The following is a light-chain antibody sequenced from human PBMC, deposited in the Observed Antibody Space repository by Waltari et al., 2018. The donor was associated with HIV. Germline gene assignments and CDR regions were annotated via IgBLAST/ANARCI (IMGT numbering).Light chain of an antibody. J-gene: IGKJ2*01. CDR2: GAS. V-gene: IGKV3-15*01. CDR3: QQYNHWPPYT. CDR1: QSINSH. Sequence: EVVMTQSPATLSVSLGARATLSCRASQSINSHLAWYQHKPGQAPRLLFSGASTRATGVPARFSGSGSGTDFTLTISGLQSEDFAVYYCQQYNHWPPYTFGQGTKLEIK.